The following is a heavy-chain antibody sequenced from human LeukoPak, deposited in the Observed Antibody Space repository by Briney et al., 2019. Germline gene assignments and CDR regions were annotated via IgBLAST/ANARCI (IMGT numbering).Heavy chain of an antibody. CDR1: GFTFSSYA. Sequence: PGGSLRLSCAASGFTFSSYAMSWVRQAPGEGLEWVSAISGSGGSTYYADSVKGRFTISRDNSKNTLYLQMNSLRAEDTAVYYCSKPDPIIVTYFDYWGQGTLVTVSS. CDR3: SKPDPIIVTYFDY. V-gene: IGHV3-23*01. D-gene: IGHD3-16*02. J-gene: IGHJ4*02. CDR2: ISGSGGST.